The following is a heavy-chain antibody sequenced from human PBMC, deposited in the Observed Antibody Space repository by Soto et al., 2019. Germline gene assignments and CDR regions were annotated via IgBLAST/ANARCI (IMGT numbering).Heavy chain of an antibody. D-gene: IGHD6-13*01. V-gene: IGHV1-3*01. Sequence: GASVKVSCKASGYSFTSYALHWGRQAPGQRLEWMGWINAGNGDTKYSQNFQDRVTITRDTSATTVYMELSSLTSEDTTVYYCARDLESSIDYWGQGTLVTVSS. CDR2: INAGNGDT. J-gene: IGHJ4*02. CDR3: ARDLESSIDY. CDR1: GYSFTSYA.